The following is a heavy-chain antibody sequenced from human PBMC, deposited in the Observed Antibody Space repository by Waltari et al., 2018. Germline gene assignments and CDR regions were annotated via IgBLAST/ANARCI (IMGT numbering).Heavy chain of an antibody. CDR2: IYYSRST. V-gene: IGHV4-59*01. J-gene: IGHJ4*02. D-gene: IGHD6-13*01. CDR3: AGGLSRQQPVDY. Sequence: QVQLQESGPGLVKPSETLSLTCTVSGGSISSYYWSWIRPPPGKGLEWIGYIYYSRSTNYNPSLKSRVTRAVGTYENQFSLKLSSVTAADTAVYYCAGGLSRQQPVDYWGQGTLVTVSS. CDR1: GGSISSYY.